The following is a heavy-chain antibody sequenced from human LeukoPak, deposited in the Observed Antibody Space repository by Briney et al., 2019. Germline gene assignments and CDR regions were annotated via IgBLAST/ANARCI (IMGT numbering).Heavy chain of an antibody. CDR1: GGTFSSYA. CDR3: ARDEGVVQFDY. CDR2: IIPILGIA. J-gene: IGHJ4*02. D-gene: IGHD2-15*01. Sequence: SVKVPCKASGGTFSSYAISWVRQAPGQGLEWMGRIIPILGIANYAQKFQGRVTITADKSTSTAYMELSSLRSEDTAVYYCARDEGVVQFDYWGQRTLVTVSS. V-gene: IGHV1-69*04.